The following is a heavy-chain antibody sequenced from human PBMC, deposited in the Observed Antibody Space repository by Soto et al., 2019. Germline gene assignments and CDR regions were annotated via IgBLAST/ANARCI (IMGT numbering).Heavy chain of an antibody. CDR3: ARDKYSGYDGQGDY. J-gene: IGHJ4*02. CDR1: GGTFSSYT. Sequence: QVQLVQSGAEVKKPGSSVKVSCKAFGGTFSSYTISWVRQAPGQGLEWMGRIIPILGIANYAQKFQGRVTNTADKSTSTAYMELSSLRSEDTAVYYCARDKYSGYDGQGDYWGQGTLVTVSS. V-gene: IGHV1-69*08. CDR2: IIPILGIA. D-gene: IGHD5-12*01.